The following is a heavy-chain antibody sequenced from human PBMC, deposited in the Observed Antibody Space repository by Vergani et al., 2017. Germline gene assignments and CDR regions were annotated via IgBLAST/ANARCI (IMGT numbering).Heavy chain of an antibody. V-gene: IGHV3-9*03. CDR2: ISWNSGSI. CDR1: GFTFENYA. J-gene: IGHJ4*02. CDR3: AKGGAAGTLFDY. D-gene: IGHD6-13*01. Sequence: EEQLVESGGGSVEPGRSLRLTCEASGFTFENYAMHWVRQAPGKGLEWVSGISWNSGSIGYADSVKGRFTISRDNAKNSLYLQMNSLRAEDMALYYCAKGGAAGTLFDYWGQGTLVTVSS.